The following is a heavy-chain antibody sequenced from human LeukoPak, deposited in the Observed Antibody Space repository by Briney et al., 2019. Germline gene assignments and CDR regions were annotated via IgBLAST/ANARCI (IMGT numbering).Heavy chain of an antibody. V-gene: IGHV3-23*01. D-gene: IGHD3-10*01. CDR3: AKIASASGSFSDY. Sequence: GGSLRLSCAASGFTFSRYWMHWVRQAPGKGLEWVSSISGSGGHTFYADSVKGRFTVSRDNSRNTLYLQMNSLRAEDTAVYFCAKIASASGSFSDYWGQGTLVTVSS. CDR1: GFTFSRYW. CDR2: ISGSGGHT. J-gene: IGHJ4*02.